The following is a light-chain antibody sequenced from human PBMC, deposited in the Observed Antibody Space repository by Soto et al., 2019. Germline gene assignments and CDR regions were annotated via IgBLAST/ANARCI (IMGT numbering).Light chain of an antibody. CDR2: GAS. CDR3: QHSYNVPRT. J-gene: IGKJ1*01. CDR1: QNIGMS. Sequence: DIPMTQSPSSLSASAGDRVAITCRAGQNIGMSLNWFQQKPGKAPKLLIYGASALQSGVPTRFSGSGSGTDFTLTITSLQPEDFATYYCQHSYNVPRTFGQGTRLDIK. V-gene: IGKV1-39*01.